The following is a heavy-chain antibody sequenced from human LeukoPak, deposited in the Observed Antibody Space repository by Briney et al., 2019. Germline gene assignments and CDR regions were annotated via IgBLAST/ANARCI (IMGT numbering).Heavy chain of an antibody. CDR2: IRQDGSEK. CDR3: ARVIDGALIDY. Sequence: GGSLRLSCVASGFTFSTYWMSWVRQAPGKGLEWVANIRQDGSEKYYVDSVKGRFTISRDNAKNSLYHQMNTLRDDDTAVYYCARVIDGALIDYWGQGTLVTVSS. D-gene: IGHD5-24*01. V-gene: IGHV3-7*01. CDR1: GFTFSTYW. J-gene: IGHJ4*02.